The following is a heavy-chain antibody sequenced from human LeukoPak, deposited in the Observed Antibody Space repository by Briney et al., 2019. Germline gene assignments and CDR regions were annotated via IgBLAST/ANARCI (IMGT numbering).Heavy chain of an antibody. CDR3: AKLSLIVGATVGFDY. V-gene: IGHV3-23*01. Sequence: GGSLRLSCAASGFTFSSYAMSWVRRAPGKGLEWVSAISGSGSSTYYADSVKGRFTISRDNSKNTLYLQMNSLRAEDTAVYYCAKLSLIVGATVGFDYWGQGTLVTVSS. CDR1: GFTFSSYA. D-gene: IGHD1-26*01. CDR2: ISGSGSST. J-gene: IGHJ4*02.